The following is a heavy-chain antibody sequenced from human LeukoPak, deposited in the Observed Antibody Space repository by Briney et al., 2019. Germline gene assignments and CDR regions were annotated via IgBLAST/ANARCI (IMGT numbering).Heavy chain of an antibody. CDR1: GGSISSYY. J-gene: IGHJ1*01. CDR2: IYYSGST. D-gene: IGHD3-22*01. CDR3: ARDHYYDSSGYTFRL. Sequence: NPSETLSLTCTVSGGSISSYYWSWIRQPPGKGLEWIGYIYYSGSTNYNPSLKSRVTISVDTSKNQFSLRLSSVTAADTAVYFCARDHYYDSSGYTFRLWGQGTLVTVSS. V-gene: IGHV4-59*01.